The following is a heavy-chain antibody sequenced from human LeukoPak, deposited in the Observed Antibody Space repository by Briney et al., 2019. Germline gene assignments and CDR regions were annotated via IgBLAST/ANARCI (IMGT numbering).Heavy chain of an antibody. V-gene: IGHV1-2*06. D-gene: IGHD6-13*01. J-gene: IGHJ4*02. CDR3: ARGRYSSSWSPFY. CDR1: GYTFTGYY. Sequence: VASVKVSCKASGYTFTGYYMHWVRQAPGQGLEWMGRINPNSGGTNYAQKFQGRVTMTRDTSISTAYMELSRLRSDDTAVYYCARGRYSSSWSPFYWGQGTLVTVSS. CDR2: INPNSGGT.